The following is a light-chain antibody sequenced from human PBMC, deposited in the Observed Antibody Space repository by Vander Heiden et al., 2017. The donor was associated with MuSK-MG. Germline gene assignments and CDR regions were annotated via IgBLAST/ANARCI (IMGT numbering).Light chain of an antibody. CDR3: SSYTSSSTWV. CDR1: SSDVGGYNY. CDR2: DVS. V-gene: IGLV2-14*01. Sequence: QSALTKPASVSGSPGQSITISCTGTSSDVGGYNYVSWYQQHPGKAPKLMIYDVSNRPSGVSNRFSASKSGNTASLTISGLQAEDEADYYCSSYTSSSTWVFGGGTKLTVL. J-gene: IGLJ3*02.